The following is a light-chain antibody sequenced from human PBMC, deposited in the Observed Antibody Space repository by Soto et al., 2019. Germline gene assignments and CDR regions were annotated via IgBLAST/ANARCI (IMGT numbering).Light chain of an antibody. J-gene: IGKJ1*01. CDR2: LGS. CDR1: QSLLHSNGYNY. Sequence: DIVMTQSPLSLPVTPGEPASISCRSSQSLLHSNGYNYLDWYLQKPGQSPQLLIYLGSNRASGVPDRVSGSGSGTDFTLKISRVEAEDVGVYYCMQALQTPRTFGQGNKVEIK. V-gene: IGKV2-28*01. CDR3: MQALQTPRT.